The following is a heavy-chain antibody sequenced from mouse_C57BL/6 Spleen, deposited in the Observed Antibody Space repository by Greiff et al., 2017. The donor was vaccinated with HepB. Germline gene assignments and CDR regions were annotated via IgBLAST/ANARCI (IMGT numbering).Heavy chain of an antibody. CDR2: ISDGGSYT. D-gene: IGHD1-1*01. J-gene: IGHJ1*03. Sequence: EVHLVESGGGLVKPGGSLKLSCAASGFTFSSYAMSWVRQTPEKRLEWVATISDGGSYTYYPDTVKGRFTISRDNAKNNLYLQMSHLKSEDTAMYYCAREGYYGSSYVYFDVWGTGTTVTVSS. V-gene: IGHV5-4*01. CDR1: GFTFSSYA. CDR3: AREGYYGSSYVYFDV.